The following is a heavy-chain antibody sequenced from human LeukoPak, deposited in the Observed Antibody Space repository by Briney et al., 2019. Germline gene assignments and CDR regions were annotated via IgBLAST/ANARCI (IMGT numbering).Heavy chain of an antibody. CDR3: ARERNFAWLD. V-gene: IGHV3-48*03. CDR1: GFTFSSYE. D-gene: IGHD3-9*01. J-gene: IGHJ4*02. CDR2: ISSSGSTI. Sequence: PGGSLRLSCAASGFTFSSYEMNWVRQAPGKGLEGVSYISSSGSTIFYAGSVKGRFTISRDNAKNSLYLQMNSLRAEDTAVYYCARERNFAWLDWGQGTLVTVSS.